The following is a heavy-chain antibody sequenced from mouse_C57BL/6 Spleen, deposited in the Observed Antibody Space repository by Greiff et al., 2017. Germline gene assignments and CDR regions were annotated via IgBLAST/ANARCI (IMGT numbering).Heavy chain of an antibody. CDR3: ARSGEYYGSSFDD. Sequence: QVQLKQSGAELVRPGTSVKVSCKASGYAFTNYLIEWVKQRPGQGLEWIGVINPGSGGTNYNEKFKGKATLTADKSSSTAYMQLSRLTSEDSAVYFCARSGEYYGSSFDDWGKGTTLTVSS. CDR2: INPGSGGT. V-gene: IGHV1-54*01. D-gene: IGHD1-1*01. CDR1: GYAFTNYL. J-gene: IGHJ2*01.